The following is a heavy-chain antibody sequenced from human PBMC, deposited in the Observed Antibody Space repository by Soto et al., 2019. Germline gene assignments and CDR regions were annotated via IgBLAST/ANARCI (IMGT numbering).Heavy chain of an antibody. Sequence: PSETLSLTCRVSGASVGSTTFYWGWIRQPPGKGLESIANIYYDGSTYYNPSLESRVTISLDTSKNQFSLNLSSVTAADTAVYYCARVPVRKYYGAGSYNNYYYGLAVWAQGSTVTVS. CDR3: ARVPVRKYYGAGSYNNYYYGLAV. J-gene: IGHJ6*02. CDR1: GASVGSTTFY. CDR2: IYYDGST. D-gene: IGHD3-10*01. V-gene: IGHV4-39*01.